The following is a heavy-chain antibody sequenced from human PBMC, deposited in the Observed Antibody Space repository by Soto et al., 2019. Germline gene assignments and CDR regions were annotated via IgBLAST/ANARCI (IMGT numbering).Heavy chain of an antibody. V-gene: IGHV4-31*03. CDR2: IYYSGST. CDR3: ARESTAGTFDY. J-gene: IGHJ4*02. CDR1: GGSISSGGYY. Sequence: SETLSLTCTVSGGSISSGGYYWSWIRQHPGKGLEWIGYIYYSGSTYYNPSLKSRVTISVDTSKNQFSLKLSSVTAADTAVYYCARESTAGTFDYWGQGTLVTVSS. D-gene: IGHD6-13*01.